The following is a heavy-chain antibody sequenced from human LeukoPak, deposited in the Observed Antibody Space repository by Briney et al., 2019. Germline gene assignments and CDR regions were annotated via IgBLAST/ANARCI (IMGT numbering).Heavy chain of an antibody. J-gene: IGHJ5*02. V-gene: IGHV4-4*07. Sequence: SETLSLTCTVSGGSISSYYWSWIRQPAGKGLEWIGRIYTSGSTNYNPSLKSRVTMSVDTSKNQFSLKLSSVTAADTAVYYCARHFGITGTTRWFDPWGQGTLVTVSS. CDR3: ARHFGITGTTRWFDP. CDR1: GGSISSYY. CDR2: IYTSGST. D-gene: IGHD1-7*01.